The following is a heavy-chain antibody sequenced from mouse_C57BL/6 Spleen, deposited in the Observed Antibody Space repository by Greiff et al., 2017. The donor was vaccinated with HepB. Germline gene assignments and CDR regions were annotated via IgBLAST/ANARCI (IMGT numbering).Heavy chain of an antibody. CDR1: GFTFSDYY. Sequence: EVKLVESEGGLVQPGSSMKLSCTASGFTFSDYYMAWVRQVPEKGLEWVANINYDGSSTYYLDSLKSRFIISRDNAKNILYLQMSSLKSEDTATYYCAREGGYDGEAYFDYWGQGTTLTVSS. CDR2: INYDGSST. D-gene: IGHD2-2*01. J-gene: IGHJ2*01. V-gene: IGHV5-16*01. CDR3: AREGGYDGEAYFDY.